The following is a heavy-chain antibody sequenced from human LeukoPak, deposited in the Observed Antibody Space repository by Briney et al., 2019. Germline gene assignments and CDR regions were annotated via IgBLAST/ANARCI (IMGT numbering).Heavy chain of an antibody. V-gene: IGHV3-33*01. J-gene: IGHJ4*02. CDR3: ARDLISGHYSFDY. CDR2: IWYDGSNK. CDR1: GFTFSSYG. D-gene: IGHD1-26*01. Sequence: GGSLRLSCAASGFTFSSYGMHWVRQAPGKGLEWVAVIWYDGSNKYYADSVKGRFTVSRDNAKNSLYLQMNSLRDDDTAVYYCARDLISGHYSFDYWGQGTLVTVSS.